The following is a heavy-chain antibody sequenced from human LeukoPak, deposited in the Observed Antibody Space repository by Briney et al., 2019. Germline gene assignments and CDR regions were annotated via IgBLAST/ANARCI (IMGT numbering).Heavy chain of an antibody. J-gene: IGHJ4*02. CDR3: AKGRFDWLSHY. Sequence: GGSLRLSCAASGFTFSSYAMSWVRQAPGKGLEWVSAISGSGGSTYYADSVKGRFTISRDSSKNTLYLQMNSLRAEDTAVYYCAKGRFDWLSHYWGQGTLVTVSS. CDR2: ISGSGGST. V-gene: IGHV3-23*01. CDR1: GFTFSSYA. D-gene: IGHD3-9*01.